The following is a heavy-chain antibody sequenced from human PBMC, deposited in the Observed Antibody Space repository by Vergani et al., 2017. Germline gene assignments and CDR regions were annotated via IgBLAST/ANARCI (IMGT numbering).Heavy chain of an antibody. V-gene: IGHV4-31*03. CDR3: ARKPSVGVTATDPPSNWFDP. CDR1: GGSISSGGYY. CDR2: IYYSGRT. J-gene: IGHJ5*02. Sequence: QVQLQESGPGLVKPSQTLSLTCTVSGGSISSGGYYWSWIRQHPGKGLEWIGYIYYSGRTYYNPSLKSRVTISVDPSKNQFSLKLSSVTAADTAVYYCARKPSVGVTATDPPSNWFDPWGQGTLVTVSS. D-gene: IGHD2-21*02.